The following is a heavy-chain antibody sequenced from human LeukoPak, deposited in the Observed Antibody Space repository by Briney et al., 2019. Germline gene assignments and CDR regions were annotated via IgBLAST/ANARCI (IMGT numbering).Heavy chain of an antibody. Sequence: GGSLRLSCAASGFTFSSYAMSWVRQAPGKGLEWVSAISGSGGSTYYADSVKGRFTISRDNSKNTLYLQMNSLRAEDTAVYYCAKAVSCSGGSCYGHDAFDIWGQGTMVTVSS. D-gene: IGHD2-15*01. J-gene: IGHJ3*02. CDR2: ISGSGGST. CDR1: GFTFSSYA. V-gene: IGHV3-23*01. CDR3: AKAVSCSGGSCYGHDAFDI.